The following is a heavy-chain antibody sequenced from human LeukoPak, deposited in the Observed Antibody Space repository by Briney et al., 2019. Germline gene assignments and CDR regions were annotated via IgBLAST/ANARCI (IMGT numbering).Heavy chain of an antibody. V-gene: IGHV4-4*07. CDR1: GGSISTYF. J-gene: IGHJ3*02. D-gene: IGHD2-2*02. Sequence: PSETLSLTCTVSGGSISTYFWSWIRQSAGKGLEWIGRIYSSGNTNYSPSLQSRVTMSVDTSKNQFSLKLSSVTAADTAVYYCARGSASPAAIPFVIWGERTMVSVSS. CDR2: IYSSGNT. CDR3: ARGSASPAAIPFVI.